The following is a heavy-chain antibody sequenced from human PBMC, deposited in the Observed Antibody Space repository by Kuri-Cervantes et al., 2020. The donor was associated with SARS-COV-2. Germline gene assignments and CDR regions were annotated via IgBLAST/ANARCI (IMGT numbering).Heavy chain of an antibody. V-gene: IGHV1-2*02. D-gene: IGHD1-26*01. J-gene: IGHJ4*02. CDR2: INPNSGGT. CDR1: GYTFTGYY. Sequence: ASVKVSCKASGYTFTGYYMHWVRQAPGQGLEWMGWINPNSGGTNYAQKFQGRVTMTRDTSISTAYMELRSLRSDDTAVYYCARDKGWELEMGFDYWGQGTLVTVSS. CDR3: ARDKGWELEMGFDY.